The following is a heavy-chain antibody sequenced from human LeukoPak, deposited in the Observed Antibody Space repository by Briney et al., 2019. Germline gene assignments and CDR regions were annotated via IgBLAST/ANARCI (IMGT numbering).Heavy chain of an antibody. D-gene: IGHD2-2*01. CDR2: ISSSSSTI. CDR1: GFTFSSYN. Sequence: GGSLRLSCAASGFTFSSYNMNWVRQAPGKGLEWVSYISSSSSTIYYADTVKGRFTISRDNAKNSLYLQMNSLRDEDTAVYYCARGLDCSSTSCRSLGWFDPWGQGTLVTVSS. V-gene: IGHV3-48*02. CDR3: ARGLDCSSTSCRSLGWFDP. J-gene: IGHJ5*02.